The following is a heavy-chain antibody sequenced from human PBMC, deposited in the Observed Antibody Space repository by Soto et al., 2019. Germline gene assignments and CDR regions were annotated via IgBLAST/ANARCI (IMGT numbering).Heavy chain of an antibody. CDR3: ATMIGDPVLTFDY. Sequence: QVQLQESGPGLVKPSETLSLTCTVSGGSISSYYWSWIRQPPGKGLEWIGYIHYSGSTIYNPSLESRVTISVDTSKNQVSLKLTSVTAADTAVYYCATMIGDPVLTFDYWGQGTLVTVSS. V-gene: IGHV4-59*01. CDR2: IHYSGST. CDR1: GGSISSYY. J-gene: IGHJ4*02. D-gene: IGHD3-10*02.